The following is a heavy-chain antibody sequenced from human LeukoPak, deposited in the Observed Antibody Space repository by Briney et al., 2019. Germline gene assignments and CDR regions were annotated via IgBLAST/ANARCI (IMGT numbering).Heavy chain of an antibody. CDR2: INHSGST. V-gene: IGHV4-34*01. CDR3: ARDNTGYCSSTSCYESWFDP. D-gene: IGHD2-2*01. Sequence: PSETLSLTCAVYGGSFSGYYWSWIRQPPGKGLEWIGEINHSGSTNYNPSLKSRVTISVDTSKNQFSLKLSSVTAADTAVYYCARDNTGYCSSTSCYESWFDPWGQGTLVTVSS. J-gene: IGHJ5*02. CDR1: GGSFSGYY.